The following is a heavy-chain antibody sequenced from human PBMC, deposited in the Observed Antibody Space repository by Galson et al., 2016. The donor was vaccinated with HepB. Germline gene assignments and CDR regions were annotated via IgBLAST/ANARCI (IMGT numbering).Heavy chain of an antibody. CDR3: ARPLFGAVIAPFDS. Sequence: SETLSLTCSVSGGSVSSGGYFWSWIRQPPGKGLEWIGYMYQSGSSDYNPSLKSRVTISADRSKNQFSLKLNSVTAADTAIYYCARPLFGAVIAPFDSWGQGLLVTVSS. CDR1: GGSVSSGGYF. D-gene: IGHD3-16*02. J-gene: IGHJ4*02. CDR2: MYQSGSS. V-gene: IGHV4-61*08.